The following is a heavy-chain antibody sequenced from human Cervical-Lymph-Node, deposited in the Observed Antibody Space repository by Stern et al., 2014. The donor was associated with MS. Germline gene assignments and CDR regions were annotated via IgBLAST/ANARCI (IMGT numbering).Heavy chain of an antibody. CDR2: IHPRGDST. CDR3: ARDLIGGTRIDAFDI. CDR1: GSTFTNYY. D-gene: IGHD5-12*01. Sequence: DQLVESGAEVKKPGASVKVSCKAFGSTFTNYYLHWVRQAPGQGLAWMGIIHPRGDSTSYAQKFQGRFTMTRATSTRTAYMQLSSLRSEDTAVYYCARDLIGGTRIDAFDIWGQGTMVIVSS. J-gene: IGHJ3*02. V-gene: IGHV1-46*01.